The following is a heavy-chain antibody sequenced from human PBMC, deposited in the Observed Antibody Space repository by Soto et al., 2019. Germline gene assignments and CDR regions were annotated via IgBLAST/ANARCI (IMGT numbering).Heavy chain of an antibody. Sequence: SQTLSLTCAISGDSVSSNSAAWNWIRQSPSRGLEWLGRTYYRSKWYNDYAVSVKSRITINPDTSKNQFSLQLNSVTPEDTAVYYCARDLADCSGGSCYSDSFDYRGQGTLVTVSS. CDR2: TYYRSKWYN. CDR3: ARDLADCSGGSCYSDSFDY. J-gene: IGHJ4*02. V-gene: IGHV6-1*01. D-gene: IGHD2-15*01. CDR1: GDSVSSNSAA.